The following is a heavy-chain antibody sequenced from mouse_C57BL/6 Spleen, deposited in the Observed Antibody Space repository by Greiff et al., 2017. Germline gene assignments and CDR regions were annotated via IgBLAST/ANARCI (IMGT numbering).Heavy chain of an antibody. Sequence: EVKLVESGGGLVKPGGSLKLSCAASGFTFSDYGMHWVRQAPGKGLEWVAYISSGSSTDYYADTVKGRFTISRDNAKNTLCLQMTSLRSEDTAMYYFASEDEYEIDFDYWGQGTTLTVSS. CDR2: ISSGSSTD. J-gene: IGHJ2*01. CDR1: GFTFSDYG. V-gene: IGHV5-17*01. D-gene: IGHD2-4*01. CDR3: ASEDEYEIDFDY.